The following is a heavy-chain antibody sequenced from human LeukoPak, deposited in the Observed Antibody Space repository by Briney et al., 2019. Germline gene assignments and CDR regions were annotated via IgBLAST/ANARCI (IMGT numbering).Heavy chain of an antibody. CDR2: ISSSSSYI. D-gene: IGHD6-19*01. V-gene: IGHV3-21*01. CDR3: ARSGYSSDWYSEGIGY. CDR1: GFTFSSYS. Sequence: PGGSLRLSCAASGFTFSSYSMNWVRQAPGKGLEWVSSISSSSSYIYYADSVKGRFTISRDNAENSLYLQMNSLRAEDTAVYYCARSGYSSDWYSEGIGYWGQGTLVTVSS. J-gene: IGHJ4*02.